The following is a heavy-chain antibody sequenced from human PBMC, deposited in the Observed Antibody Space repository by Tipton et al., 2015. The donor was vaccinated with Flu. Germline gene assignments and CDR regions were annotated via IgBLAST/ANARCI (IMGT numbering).Heavy chain of an antibody. D-gene: IGHD4-11*01. Sequence: TLSLTCAVNGGSFSGYFWSWIRQPPGKGLEWIGEINHSGSTNYNPSFKSRGTLSVDTSKNQVSLTLTSVTAADTAVYYCARRDYSNYVSEPKNWFHPWGQGTLVTVSS. V-gene: IGHV4-34*01. CDR1: GGSFSGYF. CDR2: INHSGST. CDR3: ARRDYSNYVSEPKNWFHP. J-gene: IGHJ5*02.